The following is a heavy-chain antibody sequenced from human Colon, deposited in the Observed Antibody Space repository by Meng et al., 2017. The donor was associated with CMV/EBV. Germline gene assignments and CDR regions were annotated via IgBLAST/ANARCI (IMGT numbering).Heavy chain of an antibody. V-gene: IGHV3-21*01. J-gene: IGHJ6*02. Sequence: GESLKISCAGSGFTFSNHKMNWVRQAPGKGLEWVSSISSSGSDMYYADSGKGRFTISRDNAKNSLYLQINSLRVEDTAVYYCARVRDLDGSDGMGVWGQGTTVTVSS. CDR3: ARVRDLDGSDGMGV. CDR2: ISSSGSDM. D-gene: IGHD5-24*01. CDR1: GFTFSNHK.